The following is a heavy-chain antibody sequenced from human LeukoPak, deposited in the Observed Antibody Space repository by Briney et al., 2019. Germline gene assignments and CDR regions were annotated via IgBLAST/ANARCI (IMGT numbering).Heavy chain of an antibody. Sequence: GGSLTLSCVASGFTFSNHWMSWVRQAPGKGLEWVANIQKDGSEKHYVASVEGRFTIPRDNAENSLFLQLNSLRADDTAVYYCVRLWDNSGFFGYWGQGALVTVSS. CDR3: VRLWDNSGFFGY. V-gene: IGHV3-7*01. CDR1: GFTFSNHW. CDR2: IQKDGSEK. J-gene: IGHJ4*02. D-gene: IGHD3-22*01.